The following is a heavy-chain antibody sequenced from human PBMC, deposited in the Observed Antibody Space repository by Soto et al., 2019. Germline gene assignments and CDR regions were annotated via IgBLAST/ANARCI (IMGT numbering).Heavy chain of an antibody. CDR2: INPNSGIT. CDR3: ARSRGAAAGISWFDP. J-gene: IGHJ5*02. D-gene: IGHD6-13*01. CDR1: GYRFTSYY. V-gene: IGHV1-46*01. Sequence: QVQVVQSGAEVKKPGASVKISCKASGYRFTSYYMHWVRQAPGQGLEWMGIINPNSGITNYAQNFQGRVTMTRDTSTSTVYMELSSLKSEDTAVYYCARSRGAAAGISWFDPWGQGTLVAVSS.